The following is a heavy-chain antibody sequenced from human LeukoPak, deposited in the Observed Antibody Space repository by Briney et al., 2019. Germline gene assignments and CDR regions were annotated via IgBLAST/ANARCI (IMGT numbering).Heavy chain of an antibody. D-gene: IGHD5-12*01. V-gene: IGHV4-59*08. CDR2: IYYSGST. Sequence: SETLSLTCTVSGGSISSYYWSWIRQPPGKGLEWIGYIYYSGSTNYNPSLKSRVTISLDTSKNQFSLKLSSVTAADTAVYYCARSDIVATIGVWGQGTLVTVSS. CDR3: ARSDIVATIGV. CDR1: GGSISSYY. J-gene: IGHJ4*02.